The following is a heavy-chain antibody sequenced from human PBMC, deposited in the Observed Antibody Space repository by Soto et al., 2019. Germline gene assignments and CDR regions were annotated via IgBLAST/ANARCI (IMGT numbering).Heavy chain of an antibody. J-gene: IGHJ4*02. D-gene: IGHD2-21*02. CDR2: TSAYNGKT. CDR3: ARDKEVTYCGGDCYPPGY. CDR1: GYTFTSYG. Sequence: ASVKVSCKASGYTFTSYGISWGRQAPGQGLEWMGWTSAYNGKTNYAQKLQGRVTMTTDTSTSTAYMELWSLRSDDTAVYYCARDKEVTYCGGDCYPPGYWGQGTLVTVSS. V-gene: IGHV1-18*04.